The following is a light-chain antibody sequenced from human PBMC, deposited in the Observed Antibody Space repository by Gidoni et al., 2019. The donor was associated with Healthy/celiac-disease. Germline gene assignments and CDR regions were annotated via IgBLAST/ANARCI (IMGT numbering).Light chain of an antibody. CDR1: QSVSSN. CDR2: GAS. Sequence: EIVMTQSPATLSVSPGERATLSCRASQSVSSNLAWYQQKPGQAPRLLIYGASTRATGIPDRFSGSGSGTEFTLTISSLQSEDFAVYYCQQYNNWPSITFXQXTRLEIK. V-gene: IGKV3-15*01. J-gene: IGKJ5*01. CDR3: QQYNNWPSIT.